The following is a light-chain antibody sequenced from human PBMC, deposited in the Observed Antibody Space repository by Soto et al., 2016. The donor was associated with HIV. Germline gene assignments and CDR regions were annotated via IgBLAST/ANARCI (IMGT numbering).Light chain of an antibody. CDR2: ASS. J-gene: IGKJ3*01. V-gene: IGKV1-8*01. CDR3: QQYYTYPFT. CDR1: QGVSSY. Sequence: AIRMTQSPSSFSASTGDRVTITCRASQGVSSYLAWYQQKPGKAPKLLIYASSTLQSGVPSRFTGSGSGTDFTLTISCLQSEDYATYYCQQYYTYPFTFGPGPKWMS.